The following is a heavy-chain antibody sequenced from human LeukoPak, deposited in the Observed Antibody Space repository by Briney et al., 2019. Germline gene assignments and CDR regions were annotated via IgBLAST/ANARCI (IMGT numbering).Heavy chain of an antibody. D-gene: IGHD2-8*01. V-gene: IGHV3-21*01. Sequence: PGGSLRLSCAASEFTFSSYSMNWVRQAPGKGLEWVSSISSSSSYIYYADSVKGRFTISRDNAKNSLYLQMNSLRAEDTAVYYCARYCTNGVCYRGFDYWGQGTLVTVSS. CDR1: EFTFSSYS. CDR2: ISSSSSYI. J-gene: IGHJ4*02. CDR3: ARYCTNGVCYRGFDY.